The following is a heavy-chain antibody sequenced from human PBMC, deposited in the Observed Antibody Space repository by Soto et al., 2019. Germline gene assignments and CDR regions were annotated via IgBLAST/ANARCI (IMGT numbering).Heavy chain of an antibody. J-gene: IGHJ4*02. CDR2: IYSSGTT. D-gene: IGHD3-10*01. V-gene: IGHV4-31*03. Sequence: SETLSLTCSVSGGSIDNGGFYWAWIRQHPGKGLEWIGYIYSSGTTNYNPSLRSRLTISTDTSNNQFAMSLTSVTAADTAVYYRARGARSESSGLFFWGQGILVTVSS. CDR1: GGSIDNGGFY. CDR3: ARGARSESSGLFF.